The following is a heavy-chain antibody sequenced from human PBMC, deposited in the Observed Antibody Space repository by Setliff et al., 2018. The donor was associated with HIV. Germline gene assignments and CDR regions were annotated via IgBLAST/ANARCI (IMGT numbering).Heavy chain of an antibody. V-gene: IGHV3-23*01. D-gene: IGHD6-19*01. Sequence: GGSLSLSCAASGFTFSSYAMTWVRQAPGKGLEWVSAISGSGGSTYYADSVKGRFTISRDNSKNTLYLQMNSLRVDDMAMYYCAKDVSVRGSGFKGASDLWGQGTRVTVSS. CDR3: AKDVSVRGSGFKGASDL. CDR1: GFTFSSYA. CDR2: ISGSGGST. J-gene: IGHJ3*01.